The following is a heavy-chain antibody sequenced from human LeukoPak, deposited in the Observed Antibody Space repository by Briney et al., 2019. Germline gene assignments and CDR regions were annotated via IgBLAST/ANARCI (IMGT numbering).Heavy chain of an antibody. D-gene: IGHD2-2*01. CDR1: GFTFSSSW. CDR3: ARGNQQLPRSTPDY. V-gene: IGHV3-74*01. Sequence: GGSLRLFCAVSGFTFSSSWMHRVRQAPGKGLVWVSHIKTDGSTTAYADSVKGRFTISRDNAKNTLYLQMNSLRAEDTGVYYCARGNQQLPRSTPDYWGQGTLVTVSS. CDR2: IKTDGSTT. J-gene: IGHJ4*02.